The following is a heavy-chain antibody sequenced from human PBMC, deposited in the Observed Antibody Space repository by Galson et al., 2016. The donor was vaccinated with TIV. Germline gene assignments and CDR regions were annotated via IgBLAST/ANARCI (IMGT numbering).Heavy chain of an antibody. CDR3: ARRGLKVFATNYWYYMDV. J-gene: IGHJ6*03. CDR2: ISDVGNT. D-gene: IGHD2-8*01. Sequence: SLRLSCAASGLSVSINYMTWVRQAPGKGLEWVSLISDVGNTYYPDSVEGRFTISRDNSKNSLYLHMNSLRPEETAVYYCARRGLKVFATNYWYYMDVWGIGTTVTVSS. V-gene: IGHV3-66*02. CDR1: GLSVSINY.